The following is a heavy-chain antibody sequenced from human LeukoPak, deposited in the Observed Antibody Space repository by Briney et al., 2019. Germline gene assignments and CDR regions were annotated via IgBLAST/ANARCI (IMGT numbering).Heavy chain of an antibody. CDR1: GFTFSTYA. CDR3: ARVRCSGGSCFYNFDY. D-gene: IGHD2-15*01. CDR2: LSSSSTYI. V-gene: IGHV3-21*01. J-gene: IGHJ4*02. Sequence: GGSLRLSCAASGFTFSTYALSWVRQAPGKGLEWVSSLSSSSTYIYYADSVKGRFTISRDNAKNSLYLQMNSLRAEDTAVYYCARVRCSGGSCFYNFDYWGQGSLVTVSS.